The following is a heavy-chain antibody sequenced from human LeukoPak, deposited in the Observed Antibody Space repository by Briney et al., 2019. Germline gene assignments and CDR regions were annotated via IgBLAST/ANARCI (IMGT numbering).Heavy chain of an antibody. CDR2: IKQDGSEK. CDR1: GFTFSSYW. V-gene: IGHV3-7*05. Sequence: GGSLRLSCAASGFTFSSYWMTWVRQAPGKGLEWVANIKQDGSEKYYVDSVKGRFTISRDNAKNSLYLQMNSLRAEDTAIYYCAKGLEDVFDSTGQYSNWFDPWGQGTLVTVSS. D-gene: IGHD3-22*01. CDR3: AKGLEDVFDSTGQYSNWFDP. J-gene: IGHJ5*02.